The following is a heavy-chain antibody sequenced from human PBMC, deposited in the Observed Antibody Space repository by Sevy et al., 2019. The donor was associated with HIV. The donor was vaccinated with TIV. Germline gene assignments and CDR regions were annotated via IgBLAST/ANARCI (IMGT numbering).Heavy chain of an antibody. D-gene: IGHD2-21*01. J-gene: IGHJ4*02. CDR3: ARDLGNRDGGTASDY. Sequence: GGSLRLSCAASGFTFSSYSMNWVRQAQGKGLEWISYISCSSSTIYYADSVRGRFTISRDTAKNSLYLQMHSLRDEDTAVYYCARDLGNRDGGTASDYWGQGTLVTVSS. CDR1: GFTFSSYS. CDR2: ISCSSSTI. V-gene: IGHV3-48*02.